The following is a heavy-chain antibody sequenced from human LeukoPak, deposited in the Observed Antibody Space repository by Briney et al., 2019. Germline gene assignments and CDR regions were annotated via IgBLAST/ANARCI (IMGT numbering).Heavy chain of an antibody. CDR1: GFIFTNYG. V-gene: IGHV3-64*02. CDR2: ISYNGGST. Sequence: PGGSLRLSCAASGFIFTNYGMHWVRQAPGKGVEYVSAISYNGGSTYYADSVKGRFTISRDNSKNTLYLQMGSLTAEDMAVYYCARRFAAQLAFVDVWGKGTTVTISS. D-gene: IGHD3-3*02. CDR3: ARRFAAQLAFVDV. J-gene: IGHJ6*04.